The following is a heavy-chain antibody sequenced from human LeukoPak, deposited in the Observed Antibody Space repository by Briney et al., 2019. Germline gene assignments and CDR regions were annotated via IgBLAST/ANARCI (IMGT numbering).Heavy chain of an antibody. D-gene: IGHD6-13*01. J-gene: IGHJ4*02. CDR1: GFTFSNAW. V-gene: IGHV3-15*01. CDR3: TTDHYPGTAGFDY. Sequence: PGGSLRLSCAASGFTFSNAWMSWVRQAPGKGLGWVVRIKSKTDGGTTDYAAPVKGRFTISRDDSKNTLYLQMNSLKTEDTAVYYCTTDHYPGTAGFDYWGQGTLVTVSS. CDR2: IKSKTDGGTT.